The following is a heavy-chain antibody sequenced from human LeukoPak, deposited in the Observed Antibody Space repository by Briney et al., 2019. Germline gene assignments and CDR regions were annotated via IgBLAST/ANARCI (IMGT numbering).Heavy chain of an antibody. D-gene: IGHD3-10*01. V-gene: IGHV1-24*01. Sequence: ASVKVSCKVSGYTLTELSMHWVRQAPGKGLEWMGGFDPEDGETIYAQKFQGRVTMTEDTSTDTAYMELRSLRSDDTAVYYCARVGVGLSASDLGAFDIWGQGTMVTVSS. CDR3: ARVGVGLSASDLGAFDI. CDR1: GYTLTELS. CDR2: FDPEDGET. J-gene: IGHJ3*02.